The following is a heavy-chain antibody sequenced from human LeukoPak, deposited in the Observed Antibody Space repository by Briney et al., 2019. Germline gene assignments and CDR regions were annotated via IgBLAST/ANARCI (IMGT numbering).Heavy chain of an antibody. J-gene: IGHJ4*02. Sequence: GSLRLSCAASGFTFSSYAMSWVRQAPGKGLEGVSGISTSGGSSSYADSVKGRFTISRDNPRNTLYMQMNSLRAEDTALYYCAIMHPYYDGSGYWVQWGQGTLVTVSS. CDR3: AIMHPYYDGSGYWVQ. V-gene: IGHV3-23*01. D-gene: IGHD3-22*01. CDR2: ISTSGGSS. CDR1: GFTFSSYA.